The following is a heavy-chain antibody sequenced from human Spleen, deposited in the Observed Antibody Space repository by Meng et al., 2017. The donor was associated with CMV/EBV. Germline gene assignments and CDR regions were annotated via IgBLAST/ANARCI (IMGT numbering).Heavy chain of an antibody. CDR1: GGSISSGGYY. J-gene: IGHJ4*02. CDR3: ATVPGLGYCSSTSCYTGGY. Sequence: SETLSLTCTVSGGSISSGGYYWSWIRQHPGKGLEWIGYIYYSGSTHYNPSLKSRVTISVDTSKNQFSLKLSSVTAADTAVYYCATVPGLGYCSSTSCYTGGYWGQGTLVTVSS. V-gene: IGHV4-31*03. D-gene: IGHD2-2*02. CDR2: IYYSGST.